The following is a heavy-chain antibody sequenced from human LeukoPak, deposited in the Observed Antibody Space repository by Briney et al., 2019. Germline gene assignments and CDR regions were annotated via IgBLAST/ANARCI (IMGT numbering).Heavy chain of an antibody. J-gene: IGHJ6*02. Sequence: KAGGSLRLSCAASGFTFSSYAMSWVRQAPGKGLEWVGRIKSKTDGGTTDYAAPVKGRFTISRDDSKNTLYLQMNSLKTEDTAVYYCTTAFVWCSSTSCSTPDYGMDVWGQGTTVTVSS. D-gene: IGHD2-2*02. CDR2: IKSKTDGGTT. CDR1: GFTFSSYA. CDR3: TTAFVWCSSTSCSTPDYGMDV. V-gene: IGHV3-15*01.